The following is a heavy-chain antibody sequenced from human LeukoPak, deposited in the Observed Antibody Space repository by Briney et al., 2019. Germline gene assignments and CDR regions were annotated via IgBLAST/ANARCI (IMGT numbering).Heavy chain of an antibody. D-gene: IGHD3-3*01. Sequence: PGGSLRLSCAASGFTFSGDWMHWVRQAPGKGLVWVSHVSSAGYTTRYADSVKGRFTISRDNAKNTLYLQMNSLRAEDTAVYYCARGGDVLRFLEWLPTGVWGKGTTVTVSS. J-gene: IGHJ6*04. CDR3: ARGGDVLRFLEWLPTGV. CDR1: GFTFSGDW. V-gene: IGHV3-74*01. CDR2: VSSAGYTT.